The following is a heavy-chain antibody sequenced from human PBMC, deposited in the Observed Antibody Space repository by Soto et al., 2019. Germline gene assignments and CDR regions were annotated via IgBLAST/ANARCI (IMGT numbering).Heavy chain of an antibody. CDR1: GGTFSSYA. CDR3: AREYPNCSGGSCYSDEINWFDP. V-gene: IGHV1-69*06. D-gene: IGHD2-15*01. J-gene: IGHJ5*02. CDR2: IIPIFGTA. Sequence: SVKVSCKASGGTFSSYAISWVRQAPGQGLEWMGGIIPIFGTANYAQKFQGRVTITADKSTSTAYMELSSLRSEDTAVYYCAREYPNCSGGSCYSDEINWFDPWGQGTLVTVSS.